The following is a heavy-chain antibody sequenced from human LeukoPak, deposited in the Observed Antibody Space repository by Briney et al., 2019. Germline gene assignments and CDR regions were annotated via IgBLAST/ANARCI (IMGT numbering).Heavy chain of an antibody. CDR3: ARPNYYDSSGPGAFDI. Sequence: PSETLSLTCTVSGGSISSSSYYWGWIRQPPGKGLEWIGSIYYSGSTYYNPSLKSRVTISVDTSKNQFSPKLSSVTAADTAVYYCARPNYYDSSGPGAFDIWGQGTMVTVSS. V-gene: IGHV4-39*01. J-gene: IGHJ3*02. CDR2: IYYSGST. D-gene: IGHD3-22*01. CDR1: GGSISSSSYY.